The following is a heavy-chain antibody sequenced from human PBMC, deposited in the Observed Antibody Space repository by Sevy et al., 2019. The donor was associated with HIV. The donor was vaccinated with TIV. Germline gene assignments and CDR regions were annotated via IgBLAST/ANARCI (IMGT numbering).Heavy chain of an antibody. CDR1: GFTFSSYS. V-gene: IGHV3-21*01. Sequence: GGSLRLSCAASGFTFSSYSMNWVRQAPGKGLEWVSSISSSSSYIYYADSLKGRFTISRDNAKNSLYLQMNSLRAEDTAVYYCARYYDSSGYYPVDYWGQGTLVTVSS. D-gene: IGHD3-22*01. CDR2: ISSSSSYI. CDR3: ARYYDSSGYYPVDY. J-gene: IGHJ4*02.